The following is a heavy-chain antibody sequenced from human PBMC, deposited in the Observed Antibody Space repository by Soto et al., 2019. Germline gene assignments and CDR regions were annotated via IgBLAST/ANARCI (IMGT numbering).Heavy chain of an antibody. D-gene: IGHD6-19*01. CDR3: AMDRGAVAAPPAY. V-gene: IGHV3-23*01. CDR1: GFTFSSYA. CDR2: MSGSGGST. Sequence: EVQLLESGGGLIQPGGSLRLSCAASGFTFSSYAMSWVRQAPGKGLEWVSAMSGSGGSTYYADSVKGRFTISRDNSKNTLYLQMNSLRAEDTAVYDCAMDRGAVAAPPAYWGQGTLVTVSS. J-gene: IGHJ4*02.